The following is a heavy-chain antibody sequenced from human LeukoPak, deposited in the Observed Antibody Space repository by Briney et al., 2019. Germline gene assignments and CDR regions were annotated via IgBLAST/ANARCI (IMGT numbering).Heavy chain of an antibody. CDR2: IKQDGSEK. J-gene: IGHJ6*03. V-gene: IGHV3-7*01. D-gene: IGHD3-3*01. CDR1: GFTFSTYV. Sequence: GGSLRLSCAASGFTFSTYVMSWVRQAPGKGLEWVANIKQDGSEKYYVDSVKGRFTISRDNAKNSLYLQMNSLRAEDTAVYYCARDGLSATYYDFYYYYYMDVWGKGTTVTVS. CDR3: ARDGLSATYYDFYYYYYMDV.